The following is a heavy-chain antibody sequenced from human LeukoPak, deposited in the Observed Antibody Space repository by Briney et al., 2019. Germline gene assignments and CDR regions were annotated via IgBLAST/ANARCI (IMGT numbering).Heavy chain of an antibody. D-gene: IGHD4-17*01. J-gene: IGHJ4*02. CDR2: INHSGST. Sequence: SETLSLTCAVYGGSFSGYYWSWIRQPPGKGLEWIGEINHSGSTNYNPSLKSRVTISVDTSKNQFSLKLSSVTAADTAVYYCASGRGYGAHFDYWGQGTLVTVSS. CDR3: ASGRGYGAHFDY. CDR1: GGSFSGYY. V-gene: IGHV4-34*01.